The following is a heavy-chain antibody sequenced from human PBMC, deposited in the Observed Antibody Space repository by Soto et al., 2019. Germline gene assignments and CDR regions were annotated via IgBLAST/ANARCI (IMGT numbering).Heavy chain of an antibody. J-gene: IGHJ6*02. CDR2: IWYDGSNK. D-gene: IGHD6-19*01. CDR1: GFTFSSYG. CDR3: VKDGSSGWPYYYGLDV. Sequence: LRLSCAASGFTFSSYGMHWVRQAPGKGLEWVAVIWYDGSNKYYADSVKGRFTISRDNSKNTLYLQMSSLRAEDTAVYYCVKDGSSGWPYYYGLDVWGQGTTVTVSS. V-gene: IGHV3-33*06.